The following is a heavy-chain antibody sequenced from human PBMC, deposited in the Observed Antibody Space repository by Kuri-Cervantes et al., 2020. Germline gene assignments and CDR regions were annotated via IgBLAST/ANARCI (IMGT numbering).Heavy chain of an antibody. CDR2: ISGSGGST. V-gene: IGHV3-23*01. J-gene: IGHJ2*01. CDR3: AKPLSIAAAGGWYFDL. Sequence: GESLKISCAASGFTFSSYAMHWVRQAPGKGLEWVSAISGSGGSTYYADSVKGRFTISRDNSKNTLYLQMNSLRAEDTAVYYCAKPLSIAAAGGWYFDLWGRGTLVTVSS. D-gene: IGHD6-13*01. CDR1: GFTFSSYA.